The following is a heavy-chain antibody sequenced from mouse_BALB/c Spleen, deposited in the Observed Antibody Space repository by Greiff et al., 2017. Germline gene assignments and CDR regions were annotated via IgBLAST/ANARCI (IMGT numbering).Heavy chain of an antibody. V-gene: IGHV5-6*01. D-gene: IGHD1-1*01. J-gene: IGHJ1*01. CDR2: ISSGGSYT. CDR1: GFTFSSYG. CDR3: ARQDYSLVFDV. Sequence: EGKLMESGGDLVKPGGSLKLSCAASGFTFSSYGMSWVRQTPDKRLEWVATISSGGSYTYYPDSVKGRFTISRDNAKNTLYLQMSSLKSEDTAMYYCARQDYSLVFDVWGAGTTVTVSS.